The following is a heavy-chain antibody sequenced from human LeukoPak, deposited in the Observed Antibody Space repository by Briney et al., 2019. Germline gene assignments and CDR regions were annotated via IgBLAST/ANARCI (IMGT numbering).Heavy chain of an antibody. D-gene: IGHD2-15*01. J-gene: IGHJ6*02. CDR3: ARAHILGYCSGGSCSYYYYYGMDV. CDR1: GGSISSYY. V-gene: IGHV4-59*01. CDR2: IYYSGST. Sequence: PSETLSLTCTVSGGSISSYYWSWIRQPPGKGLEWIGYIYYSGSTNYNPSLKSRVTISVDTSKNQFSLKLSSVTAADTAVYYCARAHILGYCSGGSCSYYYYYGMDVWGQGTTVTVSS.